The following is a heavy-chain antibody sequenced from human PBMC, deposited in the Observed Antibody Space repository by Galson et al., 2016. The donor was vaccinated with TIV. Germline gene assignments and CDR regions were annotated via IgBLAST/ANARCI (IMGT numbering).Heavy chain of an antibody. J-gene: IGHJ4*02. Sequence: LSLTCTVSGGSVSSSTYFWALVRQPPGEGLEWIGTVYYDGTTYTNPSLKSPVTLSVDSSKNQISLKLSSVTAADTAIYFCARHGPWSFYFDFWGQGTLVTVSS. D-gene: IGHD3-16*02. CDR1: GGSVSSSTYF. CDR2: VYYDGTT. V-gene: IGHV4-39*01. CDR3: ARHGPWSFYFDF.